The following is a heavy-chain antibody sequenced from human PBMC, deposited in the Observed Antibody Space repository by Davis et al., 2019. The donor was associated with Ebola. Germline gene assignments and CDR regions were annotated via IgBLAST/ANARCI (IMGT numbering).Heavy chain of an antibody. V-gene: IGHV1-2*02. CDR3: ARAPGFWELPFDY. Sequence: ASVKVSCKASGYTFTGYYMHWVRQAPGQGLEWMGWINPNSGGTNYAQKFQGRVTMTRDTSISTAYMELSRLRSDDTAVYYCARAPGFWELPFDYWGQGTLVTVSS. CDR1: GYTFTGYY. CDR2: INPNSGGT. D-gene: IGHD1-26*01. J-gene: IGHJ4*02.